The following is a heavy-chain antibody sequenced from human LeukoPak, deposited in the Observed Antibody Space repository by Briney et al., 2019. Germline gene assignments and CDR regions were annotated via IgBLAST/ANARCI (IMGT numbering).Heavy chain of an antibody. J-gene: IGHJ3*02. Sequence: ASVRVSCKSSGFPFTGHYMHWVRQAPGQGLEWIGYINPTRGDTYYSEKFRGRVTMTRDTSIRTAYMELNRLSSDDTAVHFCARDHTYYYDSSSYVDDALDIWGQGTMVTVFS. CDR1: GFPFTGHY. V-gene: IGHV1-2*02. CDR2: INPTRGDT. D-gene: IGHD3-22*01. CDR3: ARDHTYYYDSSSYVDDALDI.